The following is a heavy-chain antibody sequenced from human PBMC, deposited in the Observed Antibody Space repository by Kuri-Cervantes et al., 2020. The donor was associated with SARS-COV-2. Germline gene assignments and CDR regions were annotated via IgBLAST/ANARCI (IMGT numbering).Heavy chain of an antibody. CDR2: INHSGST. Sequence: SQTLSLTCADYGGSFSGSYWSWIRQPPGKGLEWIGEINHSGSTNYNLSIKSRVTISVDTSKNQFSLKLRSVTAADTAVYYCAIRCKFIVVVPAAPKYHFDYWGQGTLVTVSS. D-gene: IGHD2-2*01. V-gene: IGHV4-34*01. CDR3: AIRCKFIVVVPAAPKYHFDY. J-gene: IGHJ4*02. CDR1: GGSFSGSY.